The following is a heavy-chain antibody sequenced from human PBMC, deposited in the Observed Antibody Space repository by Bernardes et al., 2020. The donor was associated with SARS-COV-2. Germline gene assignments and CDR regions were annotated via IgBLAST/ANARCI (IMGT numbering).Heavy chain of an antibody. CDR1: GFTFSSHA. Sequence: GGSLRLSCAASGFTFSSHAMAWVRQAPGKGLEWVSSISSGSGAGTYYPDSLKGRFTISRDNSKNTLYLQINSLRAEDTAIYYCASKRVVPGAFDIWGQGTMVTVYS. CDR3: ASKRVVPGAFDI. D-gene: IGHD2-2*01. CDR2: ISSGSGAGT. V-gene: IGHV3-23*01. J-gene: IGHJ3*02.